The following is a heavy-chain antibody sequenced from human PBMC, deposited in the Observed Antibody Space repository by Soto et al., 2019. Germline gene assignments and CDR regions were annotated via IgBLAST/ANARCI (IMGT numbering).Heavy chain of an antibody. V-gene: IGHV3-30*18. Sequence: QVPLVESGGDVVQPGRSLRLSCTASGITFSLSGMHWVRQAPGKGLEWVAFISSDGGTIYYEDSVKGRFTFSRDNSENTVYLQMHSLRTEDTAVYYCAKDKGKFYFDYWGQGTQVTVSS. J-gene: IGHJ4*02. CDR1: GITFSLSG. CDR3: AKDKGKFYFDY. D-gene: IGHD3-10*01. CDR2: ISSDGGTI.